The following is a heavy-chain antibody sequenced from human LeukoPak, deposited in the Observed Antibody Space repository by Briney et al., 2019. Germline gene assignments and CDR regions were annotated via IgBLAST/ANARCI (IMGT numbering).Heavy chain of an antibody. CDR2: IYSGGST. CDR3: AKDQVGATQYYYYYYMDV. V-gene: IGHV3-53*05. D-gene: IGHD1-26*01. J-gene: IGHJ6*03. Sequence: GGSLRLSCAASGFVVGSSYVSWVRQAPGKGLDWVSVIYSGGSTYYADSVRGRFTISRDNSRNTVYLQMNSLRAEDTAVYYCAKDQVGATQYYYYYYMDVWGKGTTVTISS. CDR1: GFVVGSSY.